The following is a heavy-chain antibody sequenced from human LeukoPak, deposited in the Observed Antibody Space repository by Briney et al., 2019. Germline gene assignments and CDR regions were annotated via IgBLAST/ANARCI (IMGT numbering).Heavy chain of an antibody. CDR3: ARGISSSWVDY. CDR1: GGSISSYY. Sequence: TSETLSLTCTVSGGSISSYYWSWIRQPPGKGLEWIGYIYYSGSTNYNPSLKSRVTISVDTSKNQFSLKLSSVTAADTAVYYCARGISSSWVDYWGQRTLVTVSS. J-gene: IGHJ4*02. CDR2: IYYSGST. V-gene: IGHV4-59*01. D-gene: IGHD6-13*01.